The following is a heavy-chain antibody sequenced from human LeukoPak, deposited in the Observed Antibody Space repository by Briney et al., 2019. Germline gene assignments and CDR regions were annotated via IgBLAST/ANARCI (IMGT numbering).Heavy chain of an antibody. Sequence: SETLSLTCTVSGGSISSSSYYWGWIRQPPGKGLEWIGSIYYSGSTYYNPSLKSRVTISVDTSKNQSSLKLSSVTAADTAVYYCARQGLGGSYVGYYFDYWGQGTLVTVSS. D-gene: IGHD1-26*01. CDR2: IYYSGST. J-gene: IGHJ4*02. V-gene: IGHV4-39*01. CDR1: GGSISSSSYY. CDR3: ARQGLGGSYVGYYFDY.